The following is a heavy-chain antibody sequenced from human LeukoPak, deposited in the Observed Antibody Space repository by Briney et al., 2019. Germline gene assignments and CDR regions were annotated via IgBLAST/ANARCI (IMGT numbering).Heavy chain of an antibody. Sequence: ASVTVSCKTSGYTFTTFGINWVRQAPGQGLEWMGWISPYNGNTNYAQKLQGRVTMTTDTSTNTAYMELRSLRPDDTAVYYCARDKGRAYSYGYVDYWGQGTLVTVS. V-gene: IGHV1-18*01. D-gene: IGHD5-18*01. CDR1: GYTFTTFG. CDR3: ARDKGRAYSYGYVDY. J-gene: IGHJ4*02. CDR2: ISPYNGNT.